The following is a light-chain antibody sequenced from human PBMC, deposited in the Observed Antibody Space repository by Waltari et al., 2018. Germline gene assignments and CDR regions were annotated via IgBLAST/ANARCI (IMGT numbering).Light chain of an antibody. Sequence: QSALTQTASVSGSPGPSITISCTGPTSDIDAYDYVSWYQQHPGKAPKLILYDVSGRPSGISNRFSGSKSDNTASLTISGLQDEDEADYYCSSYATSNTVVFGGGTKVTVL. V-gene: IGLV2-14*03. J-gene: IGLJ2*01. CDR3: SSYATSNTVV. CDR1: TSDIDAYDY. CDR2: DVS.